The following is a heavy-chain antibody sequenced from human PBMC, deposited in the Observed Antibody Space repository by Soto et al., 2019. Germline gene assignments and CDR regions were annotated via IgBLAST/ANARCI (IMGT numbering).Heavy chain of an antibody. V-gene: IGHV1-69*01. Sequence: QVQLVQSGAEVKKPGSSVKVSCKASGGTFSSYAISWVRQAPGQGLEWTGGIIPICGTANYAQKFQGRVTITADESTSTAYMELSSLRSEDTAVYYCASSESSGWSRDNWFDPWGQGTLVTVSS. CDR3: ASSESSGWSRDNWFDP. CDR2: IIPICGTA. D-gene: IGHD6-19*01. J-gene: IGHJ5*02. CDR1: GGTFSSYA.